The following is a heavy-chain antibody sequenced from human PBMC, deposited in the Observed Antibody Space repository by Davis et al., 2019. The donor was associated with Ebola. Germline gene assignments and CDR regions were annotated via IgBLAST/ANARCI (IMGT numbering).Heavy chain of an antibody. CDR1: GFTFSSYA. Sequence: GESLKISCAASGFTFSSYAMSWVRQAPGKGLEWVSAISGSGGSTYYADSVKGRFTISRDNSKNTLYLQMNSLKTEDTAVYYCTTDTYEDYVWGSYRWINGGAYWGQGTLVTVSS. CDR2: ISGSGGST. J-gene: IGHJ4*02. CDR3: TTDTYEDYVWGSYRWINGGAY. D-gene: IGHD3-16*02. V-gene: IGHV3-23*01.